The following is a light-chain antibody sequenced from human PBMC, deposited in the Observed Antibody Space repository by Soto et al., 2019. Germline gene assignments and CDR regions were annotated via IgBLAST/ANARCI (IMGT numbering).Light chain of an antibody. CDR3: QQRSNWPGFT. V-gene: IGKV3-11*01. J-gene: IGKJ3*01. Sequence: EIVLTQSPATMSLSPGERATLSCRASQSVSSYLAWYQQKPGQAPRLLIYDASNRATGIPARFSGSGSGADFTPTNSSLYPEDFAVYYCQQRSNWPGFTFGPGTKVDIK. CDR2: DAS. CDR1: QSVSSY.